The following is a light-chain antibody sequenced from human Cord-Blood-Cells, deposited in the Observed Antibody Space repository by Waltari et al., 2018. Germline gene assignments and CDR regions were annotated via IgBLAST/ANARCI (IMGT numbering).Light chain of an antibody. CDR1: QSISSW. J-gene: IGKJ1*01. V-gene: IGKV1-5*03. CDR2: KAS. CDR3: QQYNSYSGT. Sequence: DIQMTQSPSTLSASVGDRVTITCRASQSISSWLAWYQPKPGKAPKLLSYKASSLESGVPSRFSGSGSGTEFTLTSSSLQPDDFATYYCQQYNSYSGTFGQGTKVEIK.